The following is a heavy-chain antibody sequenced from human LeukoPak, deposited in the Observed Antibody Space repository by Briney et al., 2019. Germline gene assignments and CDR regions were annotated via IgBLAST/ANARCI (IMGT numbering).Heavy chain of an antibody. V-gene: IGHV3-21*04. J-gene: IGHJ3*02. CDR1: GFTFSNYN. D-gene: IGHD6-19*01. CDR3: ARVYSSGWFHIDVLKSSDTHAFDI. Sequence: GGSLRLSCAASGFTFSNYNMNWVRQAPGKGLGWVSSISSSSSYIYYADSVKGRFTISRDNAKNSLYLQMNSLRAEDTALYYCARVYSSGWFHIDVLKSSDTHAFDIWGQGTMVTVSS. CDR2: ISSSSSYI.